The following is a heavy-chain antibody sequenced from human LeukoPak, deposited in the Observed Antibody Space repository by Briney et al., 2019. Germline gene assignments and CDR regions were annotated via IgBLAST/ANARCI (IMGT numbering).Heavy chain of an antibody. D-gene: IGHD6-13*01. V-gene: IGHV3-48*01. CDR2: ISSSSSTI. J-gene: IGHJ6*03. Sequence: GGSLRLSCAASGFTFSSYSMNWVRQAPGKGLEWVSYISSSSSTIYYADSVKGRFTISRDNAKNSLYLQMNSLRAEDTAVYYCARRYSSHYYYYYMDVWGKGTTVTVSS. CDR3: ARRYSSHYYYYYMDV. CDR1: GFTFSSYS.